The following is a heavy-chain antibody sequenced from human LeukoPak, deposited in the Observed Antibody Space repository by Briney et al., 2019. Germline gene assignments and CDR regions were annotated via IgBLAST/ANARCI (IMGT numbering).Heavy chain of an antibody. CDR2: ISSSSSYI. CDR1: GFTFRSYE. D-gene: IGHD3-22*01. J-gene: IGHJ4*02. Sequence: GGSLRLSCAASGFTFRSYEMNWVRQAPGKGLEWVSSISSSSSYIYYADSVKGRFTISRDNAKNSLYLQMNSLRAEDTAVYYCARDFLRYYYDSSAPYGYWGQGTLVTVSS. V-gene: IGHV3-21*01. CDR3: ARDFLRYYYDSSAPYGY.